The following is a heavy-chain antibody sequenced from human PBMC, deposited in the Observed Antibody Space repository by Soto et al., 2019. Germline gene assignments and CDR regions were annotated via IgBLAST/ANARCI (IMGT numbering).Heavy chain of an antibody. CDR2: IWNDGIRK. J-gene: IGHJ4*02. CDR3: ARDDDNDANALDY. Sequence: GGSLRLSCAASGFTFSKYGMHWVRQAPGKGLEWVALIWNDGIRKVYVDSVKGRFTISRDNSKNTLDLQMNNLRDEDTAVYYCARDDDNDANALDYWGPGTLVTVS. V-gene: IGHV3-33*01. CDR1: GFTFSKYG.